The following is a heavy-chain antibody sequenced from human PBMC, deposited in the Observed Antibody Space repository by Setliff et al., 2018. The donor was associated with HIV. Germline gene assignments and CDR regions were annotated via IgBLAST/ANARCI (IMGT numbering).Heavy chain of an antibody. CDR3: ARDPRPSNYRLLWYFDF. CDR1: GGSISSSSDW. Sequence: SETLSLTCTVSGGSISSSSDWWSWVRQPPGKGLEWIGEINHSGSTNYNPSLKSRATISVDKSKKQFSLKVTSVTAADTAVYYCARDPRPSNYRLLWYFDFWGQGTLVTVSS. V-gene: IGHV4-4*02. D-gene: IGHD2-2*01. CDR2: INHSGST. J-gene: IGHJ4*02.